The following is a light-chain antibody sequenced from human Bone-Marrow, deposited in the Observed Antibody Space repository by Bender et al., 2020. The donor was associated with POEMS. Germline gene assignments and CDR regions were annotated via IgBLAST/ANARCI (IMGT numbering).Light chain of an antibody. CDR3: AVWDDSLNGWV. J-gene: IGLJ3*02. Sequence: QSVLTQPPSASGTPGQRVTISCSGGSSNIGAHAVNWYQHLPGTAPKLLIYSSHRRPSEVPDRFRVSRSGTSASLAISGLQSEDEGDYYCAVWDDSLNGWVCGGGSKLTVL. V-gene: IGLV1-44*01. CDR1: SSNIGAHA. CDR2: SSH.